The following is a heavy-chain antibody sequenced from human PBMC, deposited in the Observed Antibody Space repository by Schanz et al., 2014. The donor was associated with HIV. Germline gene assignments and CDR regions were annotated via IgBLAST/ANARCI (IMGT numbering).Heavy chain of an antibody. J-gene: IGHJ5*02. CDR1: GFTFRNFG. V-gene: IGHV3-33*01. D-gene: IGHD6-13*01. CDR3: AREYYSRNWNWFDP. CDR2: IWYDGTNI. Sequence: QAQLVESGGGVVQPGKSLSLSCAASGFTFRNFGMHWVRQAPGKGLEWVAVIWYDGTNIDYADSVKGRFTVSRDNSKNMLYLQMNSLRAEDTAVYYCAREYYSRNWNWFDPWGQGTLVTVSS.